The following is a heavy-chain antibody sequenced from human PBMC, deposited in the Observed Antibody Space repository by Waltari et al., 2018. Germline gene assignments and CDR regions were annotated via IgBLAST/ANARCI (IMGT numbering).Heavy chain of an antibody. Sequence: QVQLVQSGAEVKKPGASVKFSCKASGYTFTNYGISWLRQAPGQVLEWMGWISAYNSTTNYAQKLQGRVTTTTTTSTGTADMGLRSRRSDETAVYYCARVIAAAGNDAFDIWGQGTMVTVSS. CDR3: ARVIAAAGNDAFDI. V-gene: IGHV1-18*01. J-gene: IGHJ3*02. D-gene: IGHD6-13*01. CDR2: ISAYNSTT. CDR1: GYTFTNYG.